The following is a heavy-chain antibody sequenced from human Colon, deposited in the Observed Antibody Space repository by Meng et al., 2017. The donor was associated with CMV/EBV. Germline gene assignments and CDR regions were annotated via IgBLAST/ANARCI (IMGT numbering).Heavy chain of an antibody. J-gene: IGHJ4*02. V-gene: IGHV3-23*01. D-gene: IGHD3-10*01. CDR1: GFGFSSYA. CDR2: ITSGGGSR. Sequence: GGSLRLSCAASGFGFSSYAMSWVRQAPGKGLEWVATITSGGGSRYHGDSVKGRFTISRDNSKNTLYLQMNSLRVEDTAVYYCAKGGWTSDYYFDYWGQGMLVTVSS. CDR3: AKGGWTSDYYFDY.